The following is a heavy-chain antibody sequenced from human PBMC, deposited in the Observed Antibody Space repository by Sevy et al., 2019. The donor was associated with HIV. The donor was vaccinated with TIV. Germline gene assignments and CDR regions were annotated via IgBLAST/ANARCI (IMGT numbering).Heavy chain of an antibody. D-gene: IGHD3-22*01. CDR2: INPSGGST. J-gene: IGHJ4*02. Sequence: ASVKVSSKASGYTFTSYYMHWVRQAPGQGLEWMGIINPSGGSTSYAQKFQGRVTMTRDTSTSTVYMELSSLRSEDTAVYYCARAVTYYYDSSGYMDYWGQGTLVTVSS. V-gene: IGHV1-46*01. CDR1: GYTFTSYY. CDR3: ARAVTYYYDSSGYMDY.